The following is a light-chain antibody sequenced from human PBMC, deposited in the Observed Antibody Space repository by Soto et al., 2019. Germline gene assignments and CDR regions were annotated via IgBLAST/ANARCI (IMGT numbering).Light chain of an antibody. CDR2: DAS. J-gene: IGKJ2*02. CDR3: QQRYNWPST. V-gene: IGKV3-11*01. CDR1: QSVGTY. Sequence: EIVLTQSPATLSLSPGERATISCRASQSVGTYLAWYQHNPGQAPRLLIYDASNRATGIPARFSGSGSGTDFTLTISSPEPEDFAVYYCQQRYNWPSTFGQGTKLEIK.